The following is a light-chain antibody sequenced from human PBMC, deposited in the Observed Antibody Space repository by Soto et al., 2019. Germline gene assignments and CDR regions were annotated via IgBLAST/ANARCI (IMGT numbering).Light chain of an antibody. CDR1: QSVSSN. CDR2: GAS. CDR3: HQYGSSGT. J-gene: IGKJ1*01. Sequence: EIVMTQSPATLSVSPGERATLSCRASQSVSSNLAWYQQKPGQAPRLLIYGASTRATGIPARFSGSGSGTDFTLTISRLEPEDFAVDYCHQYGSSGTFGQGTKVDI. V-gene: IGKV3-15*01.